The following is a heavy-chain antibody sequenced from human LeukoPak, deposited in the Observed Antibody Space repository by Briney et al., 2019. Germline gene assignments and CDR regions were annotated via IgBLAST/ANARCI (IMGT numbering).Heavy chain of an antibody. V-gene: IGHV3-23*01. Sequence: PGGSLRLSCAASGFTFDSYGMNWVRQAPGKGLEWVSGISGSGVYTYYADSVKGRFTISRDNSKNTLYLLMNSLRVDDTAVYYCARDYYGSGRFGFDYWGQGTLVTVSS. D-gene: IGHD3-10*01. J-gene: IGHJ4*02. CDR3: ARDYYGSGRFGFDY. CDR1: GFTFDSYG. CDR2: ISGSGVYT.